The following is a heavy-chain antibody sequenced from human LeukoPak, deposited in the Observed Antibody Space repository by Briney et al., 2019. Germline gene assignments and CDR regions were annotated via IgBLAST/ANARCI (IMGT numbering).Heavy chain of an antibody. CDR2: ISGSGGST. J-gene: IGHJ4*02. CDR3: AKWAGIGAWELLQGDY. V-gene: IGHV3-23*01. D-gene: IGHD1-26*01. CDR1: GFTFSSYA. Sequence: AGGSLRLSCAASGFTFSSYAVSWVRQAPGKGLEWVSAISGSGGSTYYADSVKGRFTISRDNSKNTLYLQMNSLRAEDTAVYYCAKWAGIGAWELLQGDYWGQGTLVTVSS.